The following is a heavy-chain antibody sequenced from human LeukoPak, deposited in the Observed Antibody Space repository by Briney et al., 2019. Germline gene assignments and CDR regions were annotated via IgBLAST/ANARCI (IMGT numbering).Heavy chain of an antibody. Sequence: PSETLSLTCTVSGGSMRSYYWSWIRQTAGKGLEWIGRIYTSGSTDHNPSLNSRVTMSVDTSKNQFSLRLSSVTAADTAVYYCAREGDYRKENTFDIWGRGTMVTVSS. CDR2: IYTSGST. V-gene: IGHV4-4*07. CDR3: AREGDYRKENTFDI. CDR1: GGSMRSYY. J-gene: IGHJ3*02. D-gene: IGHD2-21*01.